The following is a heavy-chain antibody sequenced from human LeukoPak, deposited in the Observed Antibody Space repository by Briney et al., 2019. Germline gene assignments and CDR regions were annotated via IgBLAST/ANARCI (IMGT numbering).Heavy chain of an antibody. CDR2: IKSKTDGGTT. CDR1: GFTFSNAC. D-gene: IGHD1-26*01. CDR3: TTVGVGSTLHAFDI. J-gene: IGHJ3*02. Sequence: AGSLRLSCAASGFTFSNACLSWIRQAPGKGLEWVGRIKSKTDGGTTHYATPGEGRLTISRDDSTNTLYLQMNSLKTEDTAVYSSTTVGVGSTLHAFDIWGQGTMVTVSS. V-gene: IGHV3-15*01.